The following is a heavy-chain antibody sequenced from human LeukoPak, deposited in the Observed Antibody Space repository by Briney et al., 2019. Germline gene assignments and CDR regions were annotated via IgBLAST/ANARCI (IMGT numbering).Heavy chain of an antibody. Sequence: SVKVSCKASGFTFTSSAMQWVRQARGQRLEWIGWIVVGSGNTNYAQKFQERVTITRDMSTSTAYMELSSLRSEDTAVYYRAVRGGYYDSSGYYYDFDYWGQGTLVTVSS. CDR3: AVRGGYYDSSGYYYDFDY. V-gene: IGHV1-58*02. D-gene: IGHD3-22*01. J-gene: IGHJ4*02. CDR2: IVVGSGNT. CDR1: GFTFTSSA.